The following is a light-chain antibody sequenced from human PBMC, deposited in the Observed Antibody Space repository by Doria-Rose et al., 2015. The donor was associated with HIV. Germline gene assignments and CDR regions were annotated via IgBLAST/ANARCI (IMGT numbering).Light chain of an antibody. V-gene: IGKV3-20*01. CDR1: QSFSSTY. J-gene: IGKJ1*01. Sequence: TQSPGTLSLSPGERATLSCRSSQSFSSTYLDWYQQTPGQAPSLIIYDGSTNANGISDSFSASASGTDFTLTIDRLEPEDFALYDCDQYGTSCTFGQGTKVEI. CDR2: DGS. CDR3: DQYGTSCT.